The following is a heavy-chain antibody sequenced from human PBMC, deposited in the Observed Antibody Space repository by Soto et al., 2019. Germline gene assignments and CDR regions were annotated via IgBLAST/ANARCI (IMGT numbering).Heavy chain of an antibody. D-gene: IGHD3-10*01. Sequence: GGSLRLSCAASGFTFSNYWMHWVRQGPGEGLVWVSHINSDGSSTNYADSVRGRFIISRDNAENTLYLQMNSLRDEDTAIYYCAREYDSGSLLSQWGQGTLVTVSS. CDR1: GFTFSNYW. CDR3: AREYDSGSLLSQ. J-gene: IGHJ4*02. V-gene: IGHV3-74*01. CDR2: INSDGSST.